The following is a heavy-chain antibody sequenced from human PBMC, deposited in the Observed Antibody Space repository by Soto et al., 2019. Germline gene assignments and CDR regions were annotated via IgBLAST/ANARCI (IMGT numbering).Heavy chain of an antibody. CDR1: GGSISSGGYS. D-gene: IGHD2-2*02. Sequence: SETLSLTCAVSGGSISSGGYSWSWIRQPPGKGLEWIGYIYHSGSTYYNPSLKSRVTISVDRSKNQFSLKLSSVTAADTAVYYCARGPIGYCSSTSCYTGIVWFDPWGQGTLVTVSS. CDR2: IYHSGST. V-gene: IGHV4-30-2*01. CDR3: ARGPIGYCSSTSCYTGIVWFDP. J-gene: IGHJ5*02.